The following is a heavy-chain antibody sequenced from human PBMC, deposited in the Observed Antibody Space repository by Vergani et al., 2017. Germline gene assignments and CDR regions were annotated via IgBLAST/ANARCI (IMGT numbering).Heavy chain of an antibody. CDR2: LYHSGST. J-gene: IGHJ2*01. CDR1: GYSISSGYY. Sequence: QVQLQESGPGLVKPSETLSLTCAVSGYSISSGYYWGWIRQPPGKGLEWIGSLYHSGSTYYNPSLKSRVTISVDTSKNQFSLKLSSVTAADTAVYYCARPGSSSWYQVSWYFDLWGRGTLVTVSS. D-gene: IGHD6-13*01. CDR3: ARPGSSSWYQVSWYFDL. V-gene: IGHV4-38-2*01.